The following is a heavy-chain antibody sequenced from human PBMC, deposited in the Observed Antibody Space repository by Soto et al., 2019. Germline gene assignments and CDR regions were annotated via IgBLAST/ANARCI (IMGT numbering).Heavy chain of an antibody. J-gene: IGHJ4*02. Sequence: GGSLRLSCAASGFSFSNHWMSWVRQAPGKGLEWVANLKPDGSQKWYVDSVKGRFAISRDNSKNSLFLQMNSLRADDTAVYFYARRALTHVFVDYWGQGTLVTVS. V-gene: IGHV3-7*04. CDR2: LKPDGSQK. D-gene: IGHD3-10*02. CDR3: ARRALTHVFVDY. CDR1: GFSFSNHW.